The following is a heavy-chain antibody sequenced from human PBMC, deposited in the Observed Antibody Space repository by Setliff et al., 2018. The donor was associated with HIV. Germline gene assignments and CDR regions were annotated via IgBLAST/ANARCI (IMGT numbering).Heavy chain of an antibody. V-gene: IGHV4-59*05. J-gene: IGHJ4*02. CDR3: ASSPIITNGYYFDY. CDR2: MYYTGNT. CDR1: GDSMSSYF. Sequence: PSETLSLTCTVSGDSMSSYFWSWIRQPAGKGLEWIGRMYYTGNTYHNPSLKSRVTISVDTSKNQFSLKLSSVTAADTAVYYCASSPIITNGYYFDYWGPGTLVTVSS. D-gene: IGHD2-8*01.